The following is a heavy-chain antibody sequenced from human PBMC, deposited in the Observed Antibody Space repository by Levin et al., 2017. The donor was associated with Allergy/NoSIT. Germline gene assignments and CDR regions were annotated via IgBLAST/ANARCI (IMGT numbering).Heavy chain of an antibody. CDR1: EFTFNTYW. CDR3: ASASNWGNDY. CDR2: INQDGGER. D-gene: IGHD7-27*01. Sequence: LSLTCVTSEFTFNTYWMGWVRQAPGEGLKWVANINQDGGERYYVDSVKGRFTISRDNANNSLYLQMDYLRADDTAVYYCASASNWGNDYWGQGTLVTVSS. J-gene: IGHJ4*02. V-gene: IGHV3-7*01.